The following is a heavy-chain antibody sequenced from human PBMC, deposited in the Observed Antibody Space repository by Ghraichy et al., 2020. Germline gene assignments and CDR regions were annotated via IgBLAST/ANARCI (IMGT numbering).Heavy chain of an antibody. CDR2: IHNSGIT. CDR3: AGDNYTKGYDS. CDR1: GGSISNSY. J-gene: IGHJ4*02. V-gene: IGHV4-4*07. Sequence: SETLSLTCTVSGGSISNSYWSWVRQPAGKGLEWIGRIHNSGITNYNPSLKSRVTMSVNTSKNQFFLNVNSVTAADTAVYYCAGDNYTKGYDSWGQGTLVTVSS. D-gene: IGHD5-24*01.